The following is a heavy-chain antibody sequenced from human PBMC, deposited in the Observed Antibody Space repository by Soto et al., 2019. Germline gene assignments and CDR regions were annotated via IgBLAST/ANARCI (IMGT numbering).Heavy chain of an antibody. Sequence: VGSLRLSCAASGFSFSNYAISWVRQGPGKGLEWVSLISGTGDSSEYADSVKGRFTISRDYSKTTVFLQMNSLRAEDTAVYFCAKDNGNYGSGSFFHWGPGTMVTVYS. CDR3: AKDNGNYGSGSFFH. CDR1: GFSFSNYA. CDR2: ISGTGDSS. D-gene: IGHD3-10*01. V-gene: IGHV3-23*01. J-gene: IGHJ4*02.